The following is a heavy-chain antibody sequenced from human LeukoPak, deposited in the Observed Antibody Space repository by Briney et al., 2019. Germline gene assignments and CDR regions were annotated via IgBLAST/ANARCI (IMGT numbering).Heavy chain of an antibody. CDR2: ISSSSSYI. J-gene: IGHJ3*02. Sequence: GGSLRLSCAASGFTFSSYSMNWVRQAPGKGLEWVSSISSSSSYIYYADSVKGRFTISRDNAKNSLYLQMNSLRAEDTAVYYCARDRLRRDGYNYGRDGAFDIWGQGTMVTVSS. D-gene: IGHD5-24*01. CDR3: ARDRLRRDGYNYGRDGAFDI. V-gene: IGHV3-21*01. CDR1: GFTFSSYS.